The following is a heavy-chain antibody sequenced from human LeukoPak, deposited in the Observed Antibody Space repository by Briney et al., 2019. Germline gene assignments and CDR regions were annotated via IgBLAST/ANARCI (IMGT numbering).Heavy chain of an antibody. CDR2: IIPIFGTA. CDR3: ARDRDYYGMDV. D-gene: IGHD3-10*01. V-gene: IGHV1-69*13. CDR1: GGTFSSYA. Sequence: ASVKVSCKASGGTFSSYAISWVRPAPGQGLEWMGGIIPIFGTANYAQKFQGRVTITADESASTAYMELSSLRSEDTAVYYCARDRDYYGMDVWGQGTTVTVSS. J-gene: IGHJ6*02.